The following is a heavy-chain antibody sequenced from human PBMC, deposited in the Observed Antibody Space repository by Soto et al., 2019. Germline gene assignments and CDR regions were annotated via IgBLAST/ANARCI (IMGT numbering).Heavy chain of an antibody. CDR3: ARRHSGSFFRFFDS. D-gene: IGHD2-15*01. Sequence: QVQLVQSGTEVQKPGSSVKVSCKASGGSLSTNPISWVRQAPGQGLEWMGGTGSGTGPGNHAQKFQGRLTVPADKSTSTVYMELTKLSSEDTAVYYCARRHSGSFFRFFDSWGQGTLVTVSS. V-gene: IGHV1-69*06. CDR2: TGSGTGPG. J-gene: IGHJ4*02. CDR1: GGSLSTNP.